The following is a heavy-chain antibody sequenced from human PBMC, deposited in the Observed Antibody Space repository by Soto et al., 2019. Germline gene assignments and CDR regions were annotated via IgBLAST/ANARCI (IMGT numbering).Heavy chain of an antibody. Sequence: GGSLRLSCAASGFAFNSYAMTWVRQAPGKGLEWVSSISGSGISTYYADSVKGRFTISRDNSKNTLYLQMNSLRAEDTAVYYCARVREETTVTTYGMDVWGQGTTVTVSS. V-gene: IGHV3-23*01. D-gene: IGHD4-17*01. CDR2: ISGSGIST. CDR3: ARVREETTVTTYGMDV. J-gene: IGHJ6*02. CDR1: GFAFNSYA.